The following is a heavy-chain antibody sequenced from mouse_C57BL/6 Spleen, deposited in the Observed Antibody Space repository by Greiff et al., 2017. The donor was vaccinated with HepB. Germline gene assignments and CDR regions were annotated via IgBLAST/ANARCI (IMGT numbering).Heavy chain of an antibody. Sequence: VQLKQSGPGLVKPSQSLSLTCSVTGYSITSGYYWNWIRQFPGNKLEWMGYISYDGSNNYNPSLKNRISITRDTSKNQFFLKLNSVTTEDTATYYCARDSNYVGYWGQGTTLTVSS. CDR1: GYSITSGYY. V-gene: IGHV3-6*01. CDR3: ARDSNYVGY. J-gene: IGHJ2*01. CDR2: ISYDGSN.